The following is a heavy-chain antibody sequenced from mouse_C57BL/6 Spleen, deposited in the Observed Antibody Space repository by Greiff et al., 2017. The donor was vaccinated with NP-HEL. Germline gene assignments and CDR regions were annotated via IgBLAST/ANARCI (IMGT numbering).Heavy chain of an antibody. CDR1: GYTFTSYW. D-gene: IGHD2-1*01. V-gene: IGHV1-69*01. Sequence: QVQLQQPGAELVMPGASVKLSCKASGYTFTSYWMHWVKQRPGQGLEWIGEIDPSDSYTNYNQKFKGKSTLTVDKSSSTAYMQLSSLTSEDSAVYYCARGGGYGNTDYYAMDYWGQGTSVTVSS. CDR3: ARGGGYGNTDYYAMDY. CDR2: IDPSDSYT. J-gene: IGHJ4*01.